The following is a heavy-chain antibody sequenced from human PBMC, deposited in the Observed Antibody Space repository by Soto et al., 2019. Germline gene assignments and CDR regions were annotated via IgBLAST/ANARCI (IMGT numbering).Heavy chain of an antibody. CDR1: GFTFSSYA. CDR2: ISGSGGST. J-gene: IGHJ4*02. V-gene: IGHV3-23*01. CDR3: AKVPDYDSSGFYYFDY. Sequence: PGGSLRLSCAASGFTFSSYAMSWVHQAPGKGLEWVSAISGSGGSTYYADSVKGRFTISRDNSKNTLYLQMNSLRAEDTAVYYCAKVPDYDSSGFYYFDYWGQGTLVTVST. D-gene: IGHD3-22*01.